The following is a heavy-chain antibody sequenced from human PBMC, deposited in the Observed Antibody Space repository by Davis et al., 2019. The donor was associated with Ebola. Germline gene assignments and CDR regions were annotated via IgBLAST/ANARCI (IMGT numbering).Heavy chain of an antibody. D-gene: IGHD3-3*01. Sequence: GESLKISCAASGFTFSSYAMSWVRQAPGKGLEWVSVIYSGGSTYYADSVKGRFTISRDNSKNTLYLQMNSLRAEDTAVYYCAKLLTIFGVAPIDYWGQGTLVTVSS. V-gene: IGHV3-23*03. CDR2: IYSGGST. CDR1: GFTFSSYA. CDR3: AKLLTIFGVAPIDY. J-gene: IGHJ4*02.